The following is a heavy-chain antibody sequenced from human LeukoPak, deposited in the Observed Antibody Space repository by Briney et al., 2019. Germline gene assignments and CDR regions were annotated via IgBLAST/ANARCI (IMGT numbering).Heavy chain of an antibody. V-gene: IGHV1-2*02. CDR3: ARDRGDFWSGYYYYFDY. Sequence: ASMKVSCKASGYTFTAYYIHWVRQAPGQGLEWMGWINPDSGGTKYAQKFQGRVTMTRDTTISTAYVELSRLRSDDTAVYYCARDRGDFWSGYYYYFDYWGQGTLVTISS. CDR1: GYTFTAYY. D-gene: IGHD3-3*01. CDR2: INPDSGGT. J-gene: IGHJ4*02.